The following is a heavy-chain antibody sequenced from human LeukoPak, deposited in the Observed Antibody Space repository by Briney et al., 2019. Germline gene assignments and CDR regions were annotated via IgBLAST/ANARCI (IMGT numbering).Heavy chain of an antibody. V-gene: IGHV4-61*02. CDR1: GGSISSGSYY. D-gene: IGHD2-15*01. J-gene: IGHJ4*02. CDR2: IYTSGST. Sequence: SETLSLTCTVSGGSISSGSYYWSWIRQPAGEGLEWIGRIYTSGSTNYNPSLKSRVTISVDTSKNQFSLKLSSVTAADTAVYYCARARILGYCSGGSCYSLDYWGQGTLVTVSS. CDR3: ARARILGYCSGGSCYSLDY.